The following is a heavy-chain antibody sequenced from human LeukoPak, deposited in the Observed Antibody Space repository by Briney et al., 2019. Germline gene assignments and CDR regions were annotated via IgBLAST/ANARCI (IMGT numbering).Heavy chain of an antibody. Sequence: GGSLRLSCAVAGFTFNYYAMSWVRQAPGKGLEWVAGISGSGTGTYYAHSVEGRYTISRDNSRNVLYLHMNSLRAEDTAVYYCVKDWRDESNCGGDCLQYWGQGTLVTVSS. V-gene: IGHV3-23*01. CDR3: VKDWRDESNCGGDCLQY. CDR2: ISGSGTGT. J-gene: IGHJ4*02. CDR1: GFTFNYYA. D-gene: IGHD2-21*02.